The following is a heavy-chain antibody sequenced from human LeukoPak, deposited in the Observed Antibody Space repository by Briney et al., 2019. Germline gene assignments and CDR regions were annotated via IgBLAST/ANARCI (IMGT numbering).Heavy chain of an antibody. V-gene: IGHV1-2*02. Sequence: ASVKVSCKASGYTFTGYYMHWVRRAPGQGLEWMGWINPNSGGTNYAQKFQGRVTMTRDTSISTAYMELSRLRSDDTAVYYCARVDTAARRGDFDYWGQGTLVTVSS. CDR3: ARVDTAARRGDFDY. J-gene: IGHJ4*02. D-gene: IGHD6-6*01. CDR1: GYTFTGYY. CDR2: INPNSGGT.